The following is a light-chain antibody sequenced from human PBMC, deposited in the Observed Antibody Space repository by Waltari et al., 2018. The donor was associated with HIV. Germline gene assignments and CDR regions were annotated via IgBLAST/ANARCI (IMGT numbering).Light chain of an antibody. CDR2: DAS. Sequence: EIVLTQSPATLSLSPGEIATPACRPSQSLSSYLAWYQQKPGQAPRLLIYDASNRASGIPARFSGSGSGTDFTLTISSLEPEDFAVYYCQQRSDWLDTFGQGTKVEIK. J-gene: IGKJ2*01. V-gene: IGKV3-11*01. CDR1: QSLSSY. CDR3: QQRSDWLDT.